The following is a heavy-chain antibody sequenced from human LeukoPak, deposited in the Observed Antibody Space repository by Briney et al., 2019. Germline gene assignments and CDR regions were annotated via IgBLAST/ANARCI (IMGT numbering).Heavy chain of an antibody. J-gene: IGHJ4*02. Sequence: KPGGSLRLSCAASGFTFSDYYMSWIRQAPGKGLESVSYISSSSSYTNYADSVKGRFTISRDNAKNSLYLQMNSLRTEDTAVYYCARDRVCSGGSCYSGFDYWGQGTLVTVSS. CDR2: ISSSSSYT. V-gene: IGHV3-11*06. CDR3: ARDRVCSGGSCYSGFDY. D-gene: IGHD2-15*01. CDR1: GFTFSDYY.